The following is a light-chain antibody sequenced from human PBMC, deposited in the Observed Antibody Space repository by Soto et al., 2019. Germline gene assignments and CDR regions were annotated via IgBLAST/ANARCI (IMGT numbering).Light chain of an antibody. CDR2: AAS. J-gene: IGKJ3*01. Sequence: DIQMTQSPSSLSASVGDRVTITCRASQSISSYLNWYQQKPGKAPKLLIYAASSLQSGVPSRFSGSGSGTDFTLTISSLQPEDFATYYCQQSYSTLWGFTFGTGTKVDIK. CDR1: QSISSY. V-gene: IGKV1-39*01. CDR3: QQSYSTLWGFT.